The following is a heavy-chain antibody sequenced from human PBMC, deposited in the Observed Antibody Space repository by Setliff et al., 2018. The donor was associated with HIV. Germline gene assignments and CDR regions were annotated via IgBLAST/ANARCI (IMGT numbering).Heavy chain of an antibody. CDR1: GYTFSSFA. CDR3: ASSSGYWGKNAFDI. D-gene: IGHD3-22*01. CDR2: INAGNGNT. V-gene: IGHV1-3*01. J-gene: IGHJ3*02. Sequence: ASVKVSCKASGYTFSSFAVSWVRQAPGQRLEWMGWINAGNGNTKYLQKFQGRVTITRDTSASTAYMELSSLRSEDTAVYYCASSSGYWGKNAFDIWGQGTMVTVSS.